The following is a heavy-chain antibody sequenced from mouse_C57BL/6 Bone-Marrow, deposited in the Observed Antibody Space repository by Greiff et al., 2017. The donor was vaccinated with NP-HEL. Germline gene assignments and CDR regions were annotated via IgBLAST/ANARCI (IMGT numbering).Heavy chain of an antibody. V-gene: IGHV5-17*01. J-gene: IGHJ1*03. CDR1: GFTFSDYG. D-gene: IGHD1-1*01. CDR3: GRHGSSYCWYFDV. Sequence: EVMLVESGGGLVKPGGSLKLSCAASGFTFSDYGMHWVRQAPEKGLEWVAYISSGSSTIYYADTVKGRFTFSSDNAKNTLFLQLTSLRSEDTAMYYCGRHGSSYCWYFDVWGTGTTVTVSS. CDR2: ISSGSSTI.